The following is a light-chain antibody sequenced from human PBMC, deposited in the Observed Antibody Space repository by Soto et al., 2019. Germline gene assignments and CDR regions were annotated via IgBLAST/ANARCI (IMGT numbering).Light chain of an antibody. Sequence: TQSPSSLSASVGDRVTITCRASQDIRNDLAWYQQKPGQAPRTVIYGASIRATGIPDRFSGSGSGTDFTLSISRLEPADSAVYYCQQYGSSLTFGGGTKVDIK. CDR3: QQYGSSLT. CDR1: QDIRND. V-gene: IGKV3-20*01. CDR2: GAS. J-gene: IGKJ4*01.